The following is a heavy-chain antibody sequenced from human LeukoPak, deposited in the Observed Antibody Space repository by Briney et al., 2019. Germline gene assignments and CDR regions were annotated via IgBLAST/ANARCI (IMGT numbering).Heavy chain of an antibody. J-gene: IGHJ4*02. Sequence: ASVKVSCKASGYTFTSYGISWVRQAPGQGLEWMGWISAYNGNTNYAQNLQGRVTMTTDTSTSTAYMELRSLRSDDTAVYYCARKMGSSWQGYYFDYWGQGTLVTVSS. CDR3: ARKMGSSWQGYYFDY. D-gene: IGHD6-13*01. CDR2: ISAYNGNT. V-gene: IGHV1-18*01. CDR1: GYTFTSYG.